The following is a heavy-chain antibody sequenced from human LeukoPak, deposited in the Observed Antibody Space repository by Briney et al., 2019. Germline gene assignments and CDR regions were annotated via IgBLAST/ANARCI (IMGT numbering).Heavy chain of an antibody. CDR2: ISAYNGNT. CDR3: ARDREEFNCGGDCYSSGWFDP. D-gene: IGHD2-21*01. V-gene: IGHV1-18*01. Sequence: ASVKVSCKASGYTFTSYGIRWVQQAPGQGLEWMGWISAYNGNTNYAQKLQGRVTMTTDTSTSTAYMGLRSLRSDDAAVYYCARDREEFNCGGDCYSSGWFDPWGQGTLVTVSS. CDR1: GYTFTSYG. J-gene: IGHJ5*02.